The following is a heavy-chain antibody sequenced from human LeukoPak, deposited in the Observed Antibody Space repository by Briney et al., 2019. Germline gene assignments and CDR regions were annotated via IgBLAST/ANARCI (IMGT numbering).Heavy chain of an antibody. CDR1: GFTFSSCA. CDR3: AKDPLVRGLTYDY. D-gene: IGHD3-10*01. CDR2: ISGSGGRT. Sequence: GGSLRLSCAASGFTFSSCAMTWVRQPPGKGLEWVSAISGSGGRTYYAESVRGRFTISRDNSKNTLYLQMNSLRAEDTAVYYCAKDPLVRGLTYDYWGQGTLVTVSS. V-gene: IGHV3-23*01. J-gene: IGHJ4*02.